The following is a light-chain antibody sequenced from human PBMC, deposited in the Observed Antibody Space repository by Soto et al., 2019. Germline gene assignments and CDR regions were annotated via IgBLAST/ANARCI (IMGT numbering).Light chain of an antibody. J-gene: IGLJ2*01. CDR2: EVS. Sequence: QSVLTQPPSAAGSPGQSVTLSCTGTSSDVGGYNYVSWYQQHPGKAPKLMIYEVSKRPSGVPDRFSGSKSGNTASLTVSGLQAEDEADYYCSSYAGSNNLGFGGGAKLTVL. V-gene: IGLV2-8*01. CDR1: SSDVGGYNY. CDR3: SSYAGSNNLG.